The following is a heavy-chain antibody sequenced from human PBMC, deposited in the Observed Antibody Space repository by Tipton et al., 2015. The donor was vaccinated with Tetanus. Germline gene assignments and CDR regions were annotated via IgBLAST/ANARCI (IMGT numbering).Heavy chain of an antibody. CDR3: ARGVEFAHYGMDV. CDR2: MNPKGGTI. Sequence: QLVQSGAEVKKPGASVKVSCKASGYTFNNHDIFWVRQATGQGLEWLGWMNPKGGTIGSAQKFQGRFTMTRDTSINTAYMELTSLTSEDTAVYYCARGVEFAHYGMDVWGQGTTVTVSS. J-gene: IGHJ6*02. CDR1: GYTFNNHD. V-gene: IGHV1-8*01.